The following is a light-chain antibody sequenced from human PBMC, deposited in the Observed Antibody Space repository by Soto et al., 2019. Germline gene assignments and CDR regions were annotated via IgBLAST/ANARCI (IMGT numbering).Light chain of an antibody. CDR3: QQYNNWPRT. CDR2: GAS. V-gene: IGKV3-15*01. CDR1: QSLTTD. J-gene: IGKJ1*01. Sequence: EIVMTQSPATLSLSPGERATLSCGASQSLTTDLAWYQQKPGQPPRLLIYGASTRATGIPARFSGSGSGTEFTLTISSLQSEDFAVYYCQQYNNWPRTFGQGTKVDIK.